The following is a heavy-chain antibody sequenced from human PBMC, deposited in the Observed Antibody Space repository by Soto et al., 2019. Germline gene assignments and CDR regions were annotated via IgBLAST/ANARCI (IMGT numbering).Heavy chain of an antibody. Sequence: PGGSLRLSCAASGFTFSSYAMHWVRQAPGKGLEWVAVISYDGSNKYYADSVKGRFTISRDNSKNTLYLQMNSLRAEDTAVYYCASPPSGGAAAESGFDYWGQGTLVTVSS. D-gene: IGHD6-13*01. J-gene: IGHJ4*02. V-gene: IGHV3-30-3*01. CDR2: ISYDGSNK. CDR3: ASPPSGGAAAESGFDY. CDR1: GFTFSSYA.